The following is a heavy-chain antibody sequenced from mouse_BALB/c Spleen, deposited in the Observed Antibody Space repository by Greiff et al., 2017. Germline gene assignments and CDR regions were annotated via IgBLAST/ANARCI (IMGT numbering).Heavy chain of an antibody. Sequence: EVQRVESGGGLVQPGGSLRLSCATSGFTFTDYYMSWVRQPPGKALEWLGFIRNKANGYTTEYSASVKGRFTISRDNSQSILYLQMNTLRAEDSATYYCARDRGYYGRDWYFDVWGAGTTVTVSS. CDR3: ARDRGYYGRDWYFDV. D-gene: IGHD1-1*01. CDR1: GFTFTDYY. J-gene: IGHJ1*01. CDR2: IRNKANGYTT. V-gene: IGHV7-3*02.